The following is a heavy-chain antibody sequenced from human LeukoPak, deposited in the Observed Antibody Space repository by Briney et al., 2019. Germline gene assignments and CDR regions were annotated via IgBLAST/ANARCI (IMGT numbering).Heavy chain of an antibody. Sequence: PGGSLRLSCATSGFAFGTYWMSWARQAPGKGLEWVANINQDGGQQNYVDSVKGRFTISRDNAMNSVYVQMNSLRVEDTAVYYCVSGGHLDVWGKGTTVTVSS. V-gene: IGHV3-7*01. D-gene: IGHD3-16*01. CDR2: INQDGGQQ. J-gene: IGHJ6*04. CDR1: GFAFGTYW. CDR3: VSGGHLDV.